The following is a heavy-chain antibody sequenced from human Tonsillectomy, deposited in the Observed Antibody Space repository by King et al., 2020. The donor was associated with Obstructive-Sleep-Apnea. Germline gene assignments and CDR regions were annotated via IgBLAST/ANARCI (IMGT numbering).Heavy chain of an antibody. D-gene: IGHD6-19*01. CDR1: DGSINNYY. CDR3: ARHGGSGWHEFKVGYYYGVDV. CDR2: IYFSGSS. V-gene: IGHV4-59*08. Sequence: VQLQESGPGLVKPSETLSLTCSVSDGSINNYYWSWIRQPPGKGLEWIGYIYFSGSSNYNPSLKSRVTISVHTSKNQVSLKLTSATAADTAMYYCARHGGSGWHEFKVGYYYGVDVWGQGTTVTVSS. J-gene: IGHJ6*02.